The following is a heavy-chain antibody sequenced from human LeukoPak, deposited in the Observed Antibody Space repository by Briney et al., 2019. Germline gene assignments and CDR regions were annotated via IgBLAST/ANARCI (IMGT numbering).Heavy chain of an antibody. Sequence: SETLSLTCTVSGGSISSYYWSWIRQPPGKGLEGIGYIYYSGSTNYNPSLKSRVTISVDTSKNQFSLKLSSVTAADTAVYYCARAPPPYSSSWDYYFDYWGQGTLVTVSS. J-gene: IGHJ4*02. CDR1: GGSISSYY. CDR3: ARAPPPYSSSWDYYFDY. D-gene: IGHD6-13*01. V-gene: IGHV4-59*01. CDR2: IYYSGST.